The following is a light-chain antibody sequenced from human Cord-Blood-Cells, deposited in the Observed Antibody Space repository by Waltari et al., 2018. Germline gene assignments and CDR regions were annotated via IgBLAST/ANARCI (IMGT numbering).Light chain of an antibody. J-gene: IGKJ4*01. V-gene: IGKV1-8*01. CDR1: QGISSY. CDR3: QQYYSYPLT. CDR2: AAS. Sequence: AIGMIQSPPTSSASTADTVTITCRASQGISSYLAWYQQKPGKAPKLLIYAASTLQSGVPSRFSGSGSGTDFTLTISCLQSEDFATYYCQQYYSYPLTFGGGTKVEIK.